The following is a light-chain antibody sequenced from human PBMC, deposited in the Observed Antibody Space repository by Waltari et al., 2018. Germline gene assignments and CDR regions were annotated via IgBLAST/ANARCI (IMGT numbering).Light chain of an antibody. CDR2: DVT. CDR1: SRDVGSYKL. J-gene: IGLJ3*02. Sequence: QSALTQPASVSGSPGQSITISCTGTSRDVGSYKLVSWYLQHPAKAPKLLIYDVTQRPSGVSNRFSGSKSGNTASLTISGLQAEDEGDYYCCSYAGSRTWVFGGGSKLTVL. CDR3: CSYAGSRTWV. V-gene: IGLV2-23*02.